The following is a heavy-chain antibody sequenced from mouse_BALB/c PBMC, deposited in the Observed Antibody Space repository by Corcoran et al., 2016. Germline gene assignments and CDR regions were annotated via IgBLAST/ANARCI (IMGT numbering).Heavy chain of an antibody. CDR3: ARQLTGWYFDV. V-gene: IGHV1-9*01. D-gene: IGHD4-1*01. J-gene: IGHJ1*01. CDR1: GYTFSSYW. CDR2: ILPGSGST. Sequence: QVQLQQSGAELMKPGASVKISCKATGYTFSSYWIEWVKQRPGHGLEWIGEILPGSGSTNYNEKFKGKATFTADTSSNTAYMQLSSLTSEDSAVCYCARQLTGWYFDVWGAGTTVTVSS.